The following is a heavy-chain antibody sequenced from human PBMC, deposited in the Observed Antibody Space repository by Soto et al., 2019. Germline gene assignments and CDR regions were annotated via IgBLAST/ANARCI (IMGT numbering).Heavy chain of an antibody. CDR1: GFTFSSYS. CDR3: ARDPSERDWNYALPIDY. D-gene: IGHD1-7*01. Sequence: GGSLRLSCAASGFTFSSYSMNWVRQAPGKGLEWVSSISSSSSYIYYADSVKGRFTISRDNAKNSLYLQMNSLRAEDTAVYYCARDPSERDWNYALPIDYWGQGTLVTVSS. CDR2: ISSSSSYI. J-gene: IGHJ4*02. V-gene: IGHV3-21*01.